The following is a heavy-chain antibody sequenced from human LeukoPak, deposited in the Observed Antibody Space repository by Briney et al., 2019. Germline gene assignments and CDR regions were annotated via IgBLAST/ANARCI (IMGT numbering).Heavy chain of an antibody. Sequence: PGGSLRLSCAASGFTFSSYDMHWVRQATGKGLEWVSAIGTAGDTYYPGSVKGRFTISRENAKNSLYLQMNSLRAGDTAVYYCARKDILTGSFDYWGQGTWSPSPQ. CDR1: GFTFSSYD. CDR3: ARKDILTGSFDY. J-gene: IGHJ4*02. CDR2: IGTAGDT. V-gene: IGHV3-13*01. D-gene: IGHD3-9*01.